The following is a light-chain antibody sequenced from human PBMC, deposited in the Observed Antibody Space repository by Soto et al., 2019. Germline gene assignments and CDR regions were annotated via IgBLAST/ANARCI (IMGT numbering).Light chain of an antibody. CDR2: GAS. CDR1: HSVITN. V-gene: IGKV3-15*01. CDR3: QQYNDWPLPT. Sequence: EIVMTQSPATLFVSPGERVTLSCRASHSVITNLAWYQQKPGQAPRLLIYGASTRAAGIPARFSGSGSGTEFTLTISSLESEDFGFYYCQQYNDWPLPTFGGGTKVEIK. J-gene: IGKJ4*01.